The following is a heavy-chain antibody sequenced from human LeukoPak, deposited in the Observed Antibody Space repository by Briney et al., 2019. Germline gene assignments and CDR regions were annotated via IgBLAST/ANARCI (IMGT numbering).Heavy chain of an antibody. Sequence: SGPTLVKPTQTLTLTCTFSGFSLSTNAVGVGWIRQPPEKALEWLALIYWNGDQRYSPSLQSRLSITKDTSKNQVVLTMTNMDPVDTATFYCAHKRNWVFVYWGQGTLVTVSS. J-gene: IGHJ4*02. CDR2: IYWNGDQ. V-gene: IGHV2-5*01. CDR3: AHKRNWVFVY. D-gene: IGHD7-27*01. CDR1: GFSLSTNAVG.